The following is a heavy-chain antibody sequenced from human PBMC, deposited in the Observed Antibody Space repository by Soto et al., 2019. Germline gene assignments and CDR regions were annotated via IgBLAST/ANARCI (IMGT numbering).Heavy chain of an antibody. Sequence: EVQLVESGGGLVQPGGSLRLSCAASGFTFSSSSMNWVRQAPGKGLEWVSFIDTLSSTMYYADSVRGRFTISRDNAKNSLYLQMNSLRAEDTAIYYCTGGGVSSGPGYCGQGTLVTVSS. D-gene: IGHD3-22*01. CDR1: GFTFSSSS. V-gene: IGHV3-48*01. J-gene: IGHJ4*02. CDR3: TGGGVSSGPGY. CDR2: IDTLSSTM.